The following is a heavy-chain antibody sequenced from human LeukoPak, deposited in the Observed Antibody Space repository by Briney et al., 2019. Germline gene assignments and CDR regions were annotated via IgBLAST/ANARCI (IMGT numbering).Heavy chain of an antibody. Sequence: SETLSLTCTVSGGSISSSSYYWGWIRQPPGKGLEWIGSIYYSGSTYYNPSLKSRVTISVDTSKNQFSLKLSSVTAADTAVYYCARQRDTMIVVVIGGSWFDPWGQGTWSPSPQ. CDR2: IYYSGST. CDR3: ARQRDTMIVVVIGGSWFDP. V-gene: IGHV4-39*01. D-gene: IGHD3-22*01. CDR1: GGSISSSSYY. J-gene: IGHJ5*02.